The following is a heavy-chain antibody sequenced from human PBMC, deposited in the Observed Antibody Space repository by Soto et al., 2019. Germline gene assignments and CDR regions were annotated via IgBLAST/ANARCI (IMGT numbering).Heavy chain of an antibody. J-gene: IGHJ6*02. CDR2: ISGSGGST. D-gene: IGHD3-10*01. Sequence: EVQLLESGGGLVQPGGSLRLSCAASGFTFSSYAMSWVRQAPGKGLEWVSAISGSGGSTYYADSVKGRFTISRDNSKNTQYLQMNSLRAEDTAVYYCAKGSGITPSYYGMDVWGQGTTVTVSS. V-gene: IGHV3-23*01. CDR1: GFTFSSYA. CDR3: AKGSGITPSYYGMDV.